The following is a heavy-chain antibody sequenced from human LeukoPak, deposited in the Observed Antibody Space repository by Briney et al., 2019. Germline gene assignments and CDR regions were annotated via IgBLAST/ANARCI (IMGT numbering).Heavy chain of an antibody. J-gene: IGHJ3*02. Sequence: ASVKVSCKASGYTFTSYAMNWVRQAPGQGLEWMGWINTNTGNPTYAQGFTGRFVFSLDTSVSTAYLQISSLKAEDTALHYCARAPRRSSWYQEAFDIWGQGTMVTVSS. CDR3: ARAPRRSSWYQEAFDI. CDR2: INTNTGNP. V-gene: IGHV7-4-1*02. CDR1: GYTFTSYA. D-gene: IGHD6-13*01.